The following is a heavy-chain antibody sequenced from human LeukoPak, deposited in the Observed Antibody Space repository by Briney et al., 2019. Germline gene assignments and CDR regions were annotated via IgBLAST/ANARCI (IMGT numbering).Heavy chain of an antibody. V-gene: IGHV4-59*08. Sequence: SETLSLTCIVSGVSIRSYFWSWIRQTPEKGLEWIGNVYYSGSPNNNPSLMSRVTISVDTSKNQFSLKINAVTAADTAVYYCARRSADWMEWFFDSWGQGILVTVSS. CDR3: ARRSADWMEWFFDS. CDR1: GVSIRSYF. CDR2: VYYSGSP. J-gene: IGHJ4*02. D-gene: IGHD3-3*01.